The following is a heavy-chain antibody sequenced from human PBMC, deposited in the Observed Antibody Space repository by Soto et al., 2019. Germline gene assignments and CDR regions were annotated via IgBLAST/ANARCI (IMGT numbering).Heavy chain of an antibody. Sequence: GGSLRLSCAASGFTFSSYSMNWVRQAPGKGLEWVSSISSSSSYIYYADSVKGRFTISRDNAKNSLYLQMNSLRAEDTAVYYCAREYGDYLSYGMDVWGQGTTVTVSS. J-gene: IGHJ6*02. CDR3: AREYGDYLSYGMDV. CDR2: ISSSSSYI. D-gene: IGHD4-17*01. CDR1: GFTFSSYS. V-gene: IGHV3-21*01.